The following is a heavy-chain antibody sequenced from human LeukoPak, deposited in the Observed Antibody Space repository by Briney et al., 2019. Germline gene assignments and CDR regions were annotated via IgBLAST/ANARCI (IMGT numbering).Heavy chain of an antibody. D-gene: IGHD2-15*01. CDR2: IHQDGNEK. V-gene: IGHV3-7*04. CDR3: ARGDKFSGDY. Sequence: PGGSLRLSCAASGFTFSTYWMSWVRQAPGRGLEWVANIHQDGNEKYYVDSVKGRFTISRDNAKNSLYLQMNSLRAEDMAVYYCARGDKFSGDYWGQGTLVTVSS. J-gene: IGHJ4*02. CDR1: GFTFSTYW.